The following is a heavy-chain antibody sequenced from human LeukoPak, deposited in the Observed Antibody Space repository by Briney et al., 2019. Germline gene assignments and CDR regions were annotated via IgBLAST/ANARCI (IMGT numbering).Heavy chain of an antibody. J-gene: IGHJ4*02. V-gene: IGHV3-53*01. D-gene: IGHD4-23*01. CDR2: IYSGGNT. Sequence: GGSLRLSCAASGFAVSSNYMSWVRQAPGKGLECVSVIYSGGNTFYADSVQGRFTISRDDSKNTLYLQMNSLRAEDTAVYFCARARGNSEFNCWGQGTLATVSS. CDR1: GFAVSSNY. CDR3: ARARGNSEFNC.